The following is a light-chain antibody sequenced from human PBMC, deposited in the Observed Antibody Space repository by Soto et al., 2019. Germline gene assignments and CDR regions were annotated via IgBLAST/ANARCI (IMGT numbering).Light chain of an antibody. CDR2: RDS. CDR3: QVWDSTTVV. J-gene: IGLJ2*01. V-gene: IGLV3-9*01. CDR1: NIGAKI. Sequence: SSELTQPLSVSVALGQTARITCGGNNIGAKIVHWYQQKPGQAPVVVMYRDSSRPSGIPERVSGSNSGNTATLTISRAQAGDEADYYCQVWDSTTVVFGGGTQLTVL.